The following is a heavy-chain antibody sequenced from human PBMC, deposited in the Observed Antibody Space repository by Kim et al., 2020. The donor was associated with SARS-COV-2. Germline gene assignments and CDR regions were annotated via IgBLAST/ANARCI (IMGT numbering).Heavy chain of an antibody. D-gene: IGHD1-1*01. CDR2: IGIKAYGGTV. Sequence: GGSLRLSCTASGFTFADYSMTWVRQAPGKGLEWVGFIGIKAYGGTVECAASVKDRFTISRDDSKSIAYLQMNSLKTDDTAVYYCSRRTTWHYDYWGQGTLVTVSS. CDR3: SRRTTWHYDY. V-gene: IGHV3-49*04. J-gene: IGHJ4*02. CDR1: GFTFADYS.